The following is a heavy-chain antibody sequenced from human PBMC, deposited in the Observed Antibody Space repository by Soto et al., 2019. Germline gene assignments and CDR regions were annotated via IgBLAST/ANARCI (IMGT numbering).Heavy chain of an antibody. CDR1: GFTFSRDA. D-gene: IGHD6-13*01. J-gene: IGHJ4*02. Sequence: EVQLLESGGGLVQPGGSLRLSCTASGFTFSRDAMTWVRQDPGKGLEWVSGLSDSGGSIYYADSVKGRFTISRDNSMNTLYLQMNTLRAEDTAIYYCAKVSSSWYAGFFDLWGQGTLVTVSS. CDR3: AKVSSSWYAGFFDL. V-gene: IGHV3-23*01. CDR2: LSDSGGSI.